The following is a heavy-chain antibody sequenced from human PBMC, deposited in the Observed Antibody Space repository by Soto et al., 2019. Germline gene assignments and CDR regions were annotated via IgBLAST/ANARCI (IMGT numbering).Heavy chain of an antibody. CDR3: ARPSTQTRFWNWFDP. V-gene: IGHV3-21*01. Sequence: GSLRLSCAASGFTLSSYTMHWVRQAPGKGLEWVASISESRTSIYYADSVKGRFTISRDSAENSLFLQMTSLTAADTAVYYCARPSTQTRFWNWFDPWGQGTLVTVSS. CDR2: ISESRTSI. CDR1: GFTLSSYT. J-gene: IGHJ5*02.